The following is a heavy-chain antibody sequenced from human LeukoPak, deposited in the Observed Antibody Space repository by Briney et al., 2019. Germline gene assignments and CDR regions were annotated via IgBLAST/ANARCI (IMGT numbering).Heavy chain of an antibody. J-gene: IGHJ4*02. CDR1: GFTFSSYW. D-gene: IGHD6-6*01. CDR3: ARLSYRPESSIAARPYDY. Sequence: GGSLKLSCAASGFTFSSYWMHWVRQAPGKGLVWVSRINGNGSSTDYADSVKGRFTISRDNAKNTLYLQMNSLRAEDTAVYYCARLSYRPESSIAARPYDYWGQGTLVTVSS. CDR2: INGNGSST. V-gene: IGHV3-74*01.